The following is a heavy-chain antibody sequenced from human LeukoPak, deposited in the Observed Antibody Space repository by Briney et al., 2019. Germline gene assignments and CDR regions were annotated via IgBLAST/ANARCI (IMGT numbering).Heavy chain of an antibody. CDR1: GFTFSSYS. CDR3: AKKRSSTRGYHLFDP. D-gene: IGHD2-2*01. V-gene: IGHV3-30*18. J-gene: IGHJ5*02. CDR2: ISYDGSNK. Sequence: PGRSLRLSCAASGFTFSSYSMHWVRQAPGKGLEWVAVISYDGSNKYYADSVKGRFTISRDNSKNTLYLQMNSLRAEDTAVYYCAKKRSSTRGYHLFDPWGQGTLVTVSS.